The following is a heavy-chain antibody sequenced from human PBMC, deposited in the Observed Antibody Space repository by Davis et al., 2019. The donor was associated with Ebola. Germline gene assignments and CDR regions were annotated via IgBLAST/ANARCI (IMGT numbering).Heavy chain of an antibody. Sequence: GESLKISCAASGLTFSGSAMHWVRQASGKGLVWVSRIKSDGSTKSYADSVKGRFTISRDNAKNTLYLQMDSLRAEDTAVYYCARDGEHYSDLDYWGQGTLVTVSS. CDR3: ARDGEHYSDLDY. CDR1: GLTFSGSA. CDR2: IKSDGSTK. J-gene: IGHJ4*02. V-gene: IGHV3-74*01. D-gene: IGHD1-26*01.